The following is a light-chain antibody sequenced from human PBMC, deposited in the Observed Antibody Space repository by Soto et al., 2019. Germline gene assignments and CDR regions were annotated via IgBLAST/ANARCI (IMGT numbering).Light chain of an antibody. Sequence: QSALSQPASVSGSPGHSITISCTGTSSDVGGYDYVSWYQQYPGKAPKLMIYEVSNRPSGVSNRFSGSKSGNTASLTISGLQAADEADYSCTSYTGSSTLYVFGTGTKVTVL. CDR2: EVS. CDR1: SSDVGGYDY. CDR3: TSYTGSSTLYV. V-gene: IGLV2-14*01. J-gene: IGLJ1*01.